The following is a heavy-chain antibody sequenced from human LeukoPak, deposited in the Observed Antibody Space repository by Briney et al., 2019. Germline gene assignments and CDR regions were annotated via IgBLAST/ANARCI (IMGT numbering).Heavy chain of an antibody. CDR3: ARAQGEQWLNY. D-gene: IGHD6-19*01. J-gene: IGHJ4*02. V-gene: IGHV3-33*01. Sequence: PGGSLRLSCAASGFIFSNYGMHWVRQAPGKGLEWVALIWYDGSNEYYADSVKGRFTISRDNSKNTLYLRMNSLRAEDTAVYYCARAQGEQWLNYWGQGTLVTVSS. CDR2: IWYDGSNE. CDR1: GFIFSNYG.